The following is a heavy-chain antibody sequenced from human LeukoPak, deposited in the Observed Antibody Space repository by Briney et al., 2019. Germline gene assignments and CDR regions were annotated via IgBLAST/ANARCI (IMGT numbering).Heavy chain of an antibody. CDR2: KYYRSKWYN. D-gene: IGHD6-13*01. CDR3: ARVIAAAGGYYYYYGMDV. CDR1: GDSVSSNSAA. V-gene: IGHV6-1*01. J-gene: IGHJ6*02. Sequence: SQTLSLTCAISGDSVSSNSAAWNWIRQSPSRGLEWLGRKYYRSKWYNDYAVSVKSRITINPDTSKNQFSLQLNSVTPEDTAVYYCARVIAAAGGYYYYYGMDVWGQGTTVTVSS.